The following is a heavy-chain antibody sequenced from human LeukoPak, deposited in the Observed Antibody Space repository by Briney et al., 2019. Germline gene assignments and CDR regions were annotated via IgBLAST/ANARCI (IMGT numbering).Heavy chain of an antibody. CDR2: INPSGGST. Sequence: ASVKVSCKASGYIFTNFYMHWVRQAPGQGLEWMALINPSGGSTRYAQKLQGRVTMTRDMSTSTVYMELSSLRSEDTAVYYCARDNDFDYWGQGTLVTVSS. CDR3: ARDNDFDY. J-gene: IGHJ4*02. V-gene: IGHV1-46*04. D-gene: IGHD2-8*01. CDR1: GYIFTNFY.